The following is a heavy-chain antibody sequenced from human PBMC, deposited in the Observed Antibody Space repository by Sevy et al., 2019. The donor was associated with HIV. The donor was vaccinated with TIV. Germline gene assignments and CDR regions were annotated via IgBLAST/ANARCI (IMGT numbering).Heavy chain of an antibody. D-gene: IGHD3-22*01. J-gene: IGHJ4*02. CDR3: AKEGPRYNYDSSGYYPS. Sequence: GGSLRLSCAASGFTFSSYAMSWVRQAPGKGLEWVSAISGSGGSTYYADSVKGQFTISRDNSKNTVYLQMNSLRAEDTAVYYCAKEGPRYNYDSSGYYPSWGQGTLVTVSS. V-gene: IGHV3-23*01. CDR2: ISGSGGST. CDR1: GFTFSSYA.